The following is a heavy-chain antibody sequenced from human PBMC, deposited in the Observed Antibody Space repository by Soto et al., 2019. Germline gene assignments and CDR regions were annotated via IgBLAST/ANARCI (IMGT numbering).Heavy chain of an antibody. CDR1: GFTFSSYS. CDR3: ARDLRWNPSYGMDV. CDR2: ISSSSSYI. J-gene: IGHJ6*02. V-gene: IGHV3-21*01. D-gene: IGHD1-1*01. Sequence: GGSLRLSCAASGFTFSSYSMNWVRQAPGKGLEWVSSISSSSSYIYYADSVKGRFTISRDNAKNSLYLQMNSLRAEDTAVYYCARDLRWNPSYGMDVWGQGTTVTVS.